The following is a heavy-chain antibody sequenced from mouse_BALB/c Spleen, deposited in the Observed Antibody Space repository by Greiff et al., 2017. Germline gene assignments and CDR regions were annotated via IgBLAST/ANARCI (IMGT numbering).Heavy chain of an antibody. CDR3: ARGGSSYWYFDF. J-gene: IGHJ1*01. Sequence: VKLEESGGGLVKPGGSLKLSCAASGFTFSSFAMPWVRQTPEKRLEWVATISSGGSYTYYPDSVKGRFTISRDNAKNTLYLQMSSLRSEDTAMYYCARGGSSYWYFDFWGAGTTVTVSS. D-gene: IGHD1-1*01. V-gene: IGHV5-9-3*01. CDR1: GFTFSSFA. CDR2: ISSGGSYT.